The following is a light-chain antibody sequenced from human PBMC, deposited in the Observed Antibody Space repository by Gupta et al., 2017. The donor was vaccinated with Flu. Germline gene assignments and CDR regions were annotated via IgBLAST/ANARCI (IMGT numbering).Light chain of an antibody. CDR1: QSVNNNL. J-gene: IGKJ2*01. CDR2: GAS. V-gene: IGKV3-20*01. CDR3: QQYGSSVYT. Sequence: DIVLTQSPGTLSLSPGERATLSCRASQSVNNNLLTWYQQKPGQAPRLLIYGASSRDTGIPDRFSGSGSGTDFTLTIRRLEPEDFAVYYCQQYGSSVYTFGQGTKLEIK.